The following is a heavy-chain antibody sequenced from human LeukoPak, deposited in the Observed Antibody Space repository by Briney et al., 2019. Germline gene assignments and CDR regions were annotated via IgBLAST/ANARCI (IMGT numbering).Heavy chain of an antibody. D-gene: IGHD3-10*01. CDR1: GFSFSRFG. Sequence: PGGSLRLSCAASGFSFSRFGMHWVRQAPGKGLEWVANIKQDGSEKYYVDSVKGRFTISRDNAKNSLFLQMNSLRAEDTAVYYCARVLGGSGSYSYFDYWGQGTLVTVSS. J-gene: IGHJ4*02. CDR2: IKQDGSEK. CDR3: ARVLGGSGSYSYFDY. V-gene: IGHV3-7*01.